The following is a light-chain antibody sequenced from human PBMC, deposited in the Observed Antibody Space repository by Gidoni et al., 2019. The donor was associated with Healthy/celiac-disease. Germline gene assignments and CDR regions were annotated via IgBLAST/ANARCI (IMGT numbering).Light chain of an antibody. J-gene: IGLJ2*01. V-gene: IGLV2-11*01. Sequence: ALTQPRSVSGSPGQSVTISCTGTSSDVGGYNYVSWYQQPPGKAPKLMIYDVSKRPAGVPDRFSGSKSGNTASLTSSGLQAEDEADYYCCSDAGSYTPHVVFGGGTKLTVL. CDR1: SSDVGGYNY. CDR2: DVS. CDR3: CSDAGSYTPHVV.